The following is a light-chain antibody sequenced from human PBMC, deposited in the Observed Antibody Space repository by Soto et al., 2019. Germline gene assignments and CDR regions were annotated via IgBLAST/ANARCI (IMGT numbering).Light chain of an antibody. J-gene: IGKJ2*01. V-gene: IGKV3-15*01. CDR3: QQYDTWPPL. CDR1: QSVNKN. CDR2: HAS. Sequence: EMVVTQSPATLSASPGERVTLSCRASQSVNKNLAWYQQKPGQAPRLLIYHASTTVTGIPARFSGSGSGTXXXXXXNXXQSEDFALYXXQQYDTWPPLFGQGTKLEI.